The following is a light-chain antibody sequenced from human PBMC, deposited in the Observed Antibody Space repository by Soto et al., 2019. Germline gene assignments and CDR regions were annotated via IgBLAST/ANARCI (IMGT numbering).Light chain of an antibody. CDR1: SSNIGAGHD. J-gene: IGLJ3*02. CDR2: GNS. Sequence: QSVLTQPPSVSGAQGQRVIISCTGSSSNIGAGHDVHWYQQLPGTAPKLLIYGNSNRPSGVPDRLSGSKSGTSASLAITGLQAEDEADYYCQSYDSSLSGWVFGGGTKLTVL. V-gene: IGLV1-40*01. CDR3: QSYDSSLSGWV.